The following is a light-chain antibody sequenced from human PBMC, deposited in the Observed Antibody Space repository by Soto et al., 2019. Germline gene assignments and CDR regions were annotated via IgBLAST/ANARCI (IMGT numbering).Light chain of an antibody. Sequence: DIQMTHSPSTLSASVGDRVTITCRASQSISSWLAWYQQKPGKAPKLLIYDASSLESGVPSRFSGSGSGTEFTLTISRLQPDDFATYFCHSRAFGQGTRLEIK. V-gene: IGKV1-5*01. CDR1: QSISSW. CDR3: HSRA. J-gene: IGKJ5*01. CDR2: DAS.